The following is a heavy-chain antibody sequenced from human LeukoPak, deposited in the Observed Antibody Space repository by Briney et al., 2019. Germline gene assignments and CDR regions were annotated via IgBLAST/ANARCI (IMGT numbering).Heavy chain of an antibody. Sequence: GGSPRLSCAASGFTFTSYGMHWVRQAPGKGLEWVAFIRFHGSNKYSADSVKGRFTISRDNSKNTLYLQMSSLRAEDTAVYYCAKEWVDTYYYMDVWGKGTTVTVSS. V-gene: IGHV3-30*02. CDR1: GFTFTSYG. CDR3: AKEWVDTYYYMDV. CDR2: IRFHGSNK. J-gene: IGHJ6*03. D-gene: IGHD1-26*01.